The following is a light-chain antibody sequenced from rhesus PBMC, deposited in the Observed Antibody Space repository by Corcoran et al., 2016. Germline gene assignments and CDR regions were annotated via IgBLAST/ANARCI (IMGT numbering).Light chain of an antibody. CDR1: QDIRSY. CDR3: QQFKDYPLT. J-gene: IGKJ4*01. CDR2: GAT. Sequence: DIQMTQSPSSLSASVGDTVTITCRASQDIRSYLNWFQQKPGKAPRPLLYGATALQTGVPSRFSGSGSGTDFTLTLSSLQPDDLATYYYQQFKDYPLTFGGGTKVEIK. V-gene: IGKV1-28*02.